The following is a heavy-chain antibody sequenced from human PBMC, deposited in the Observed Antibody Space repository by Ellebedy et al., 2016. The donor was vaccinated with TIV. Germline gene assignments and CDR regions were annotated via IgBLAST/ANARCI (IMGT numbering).Heavy chain of an antibody. CDR3: AKGQADWEIVHDS. CDR1: GFTFSSYA. D-gene: IGHD1-26*01. J-gene: IGHJ5*01. Sequence: GESLKISXAASGFTFSSYAMSWVRQAPGKGLEWISTNSGGGDRTYYGDSVKGRFTISRDNSKNTLYLQMNGLRAEDTALYYCAKGQADWEIVHDSWGQGTLVTVSS. V-gene: IGHV3-23*01. CDR2: NSGGGDRT.